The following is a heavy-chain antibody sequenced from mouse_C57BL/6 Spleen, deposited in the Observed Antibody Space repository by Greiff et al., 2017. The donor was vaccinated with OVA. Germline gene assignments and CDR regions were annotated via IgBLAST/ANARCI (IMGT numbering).Heavy chain of an antibody. J-gene: IGHJ3*01. CDR2: IDPSDSET. V-gene: IGHV1-52*01. CDR1: GYTFTSYW. Sequence: QVHVKQPGAALVRPGSSVKLSCKASGYTFTSYWLHWVKQRPIQGLEWIGNIDPSDSETHYNQKFKDKATLTVDKSSSTAYMQLSSLTSEDSAVYYCSRERAYWGQGTLVTVSA. CDR3: SRERAY.